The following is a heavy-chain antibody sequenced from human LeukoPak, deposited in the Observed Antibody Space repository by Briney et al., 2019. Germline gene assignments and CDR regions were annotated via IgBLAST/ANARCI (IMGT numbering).Heavy chain of an antibody. V-gene: IGHV1-2*02. Sequence: ASVNVSCKASVYTFTGYYMHWVRQAPGQGLEWMGWINPNSGGTNYAQKFQGRVTMTRDTSISTACMELSRLRSDDTAVYYCARGGTVTTPYFDYWGQGTLVTVSS. CDR3: ARGGTVTTPYFDY. J-gene: IGHJ4*02. CDR1: VYTFTGYY. CDR2: INPNSGGT. D-gene: IGHD4-17*01.